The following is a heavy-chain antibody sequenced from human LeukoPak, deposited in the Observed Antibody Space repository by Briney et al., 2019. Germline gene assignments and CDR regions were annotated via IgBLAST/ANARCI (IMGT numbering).Heavy chain of an antibody. Sequence: GRSLRLSCAVSGFTFSSYAMHWVRQAPGKGLEWVAVISYDGSNKYYADSVKGRFNISRDNSKNTLYLQMNSLRSEDTAVYYCARGERGYSWEWLGPFDYWGQGTLVTVSS. CDR1: GFTFSSYA. CDR3: ARGERGYSWEWLGPFDY. CDR2: ISYDGSNK. D-gene: IGHD5-18*01. J-gene: IGHJ4*02. V-gene: IGHV3-30-3*01.